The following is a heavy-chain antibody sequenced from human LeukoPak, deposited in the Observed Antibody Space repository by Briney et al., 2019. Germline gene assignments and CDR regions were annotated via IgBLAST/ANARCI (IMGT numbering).Heavy chain of an antibody. V-gene: IGHV1-69*13. D-gene: IGHD2-15*01. CDR2: IIPIFGTA. CDR1: GGTFSSYA. CDR3: AREQYCSGGSCYGY. J-gene: IGHJ4*02. Sequence: SVTVSCKASGGTFSSYAISWVRQAPGQGLEGMGGIIPIFGTANYAQKFQGRVTITADESTSTAYMELSSLRSEDTAVYYCAREQYCSGGSCYGYWGQGTLVTVSS.